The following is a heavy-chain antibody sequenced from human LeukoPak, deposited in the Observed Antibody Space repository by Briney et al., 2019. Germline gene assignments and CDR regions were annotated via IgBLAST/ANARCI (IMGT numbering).Heavy chain of an antibody. CDR2: MFSSGSA. CDR1: GGVITSFY. D-gene: IGHD3-16*01. CDR3: ATLGGSIDY. J-gene: IGHJ4*02. V-gene: IGHV4-59*08. Sequence: SQTLSLTCSVSGGVITSFYWRSIRRSPGKGLECVGSMFSSGSATYNPSLKSRVTIAVDRSQSLFSLKLTSVTAADTAIYYCATLGGSIDYWGRGTLVAVSS.